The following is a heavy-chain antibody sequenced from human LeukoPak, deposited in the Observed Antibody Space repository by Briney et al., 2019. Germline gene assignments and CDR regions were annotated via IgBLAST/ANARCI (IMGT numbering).Heavy chain of an antibody. Sequence: SGTLSLTCIVSGGSIGSYYWSWIRQPPGKGLEWIGHIYYSGSTNYNPSLKTRGTISVDTSKNQFSLKLSSVTAADTAVYYCARHLRGYSYGPFDSWGQGTLVTVSS. CDR2: IYYSGST. V-gene: IGHV4-59*08. CDR1: GGSIGSYY. CDR3: ARHLRGYSYGPFDS. D-gene: IGHD5-18*01. J-gene: IGHJ4*02.